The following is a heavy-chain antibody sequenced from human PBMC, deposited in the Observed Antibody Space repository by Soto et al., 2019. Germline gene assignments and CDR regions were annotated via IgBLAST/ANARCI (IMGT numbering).Heavy chain of an antibody. Sequence: ASVKVSCKASGYTFTSHYMHWVRQAPGQGLEWMGLINPSAGSKSYAQSFQGRVIMNRDTSTRTVLMDLSSLRSEDTAIYYCATPPGYGGQKTVVTVCS. J-gene: IGHJ4*02. V-gene: IGHV1-46*01. CDR1: GYTFTSHY. CDR3: ATPPGY. CDR2: INPSAGSK.